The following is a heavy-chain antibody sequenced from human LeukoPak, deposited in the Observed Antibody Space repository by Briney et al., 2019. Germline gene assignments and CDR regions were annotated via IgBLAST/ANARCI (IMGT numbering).Heavy chain of an antibody. V-gene: IGHV1-69*13. CDR2: IIPIFGTA. D-gene: IGHD3-10*01. J-gene: IGHJ4*02. CDR3: ARVKRGLGSGTYYNFVTFDY. Sequence: GASVKVSCKASGGTFSSYAISWVRQAPGQGLEWMGGIIPIFGTANYAQKFQGRVTITADESTSTAYMELSSLRSDDTAVYYCARVKRGLGSGTYYNFVTFDYWGQGTLVTVSS. CDR1: GGTFSSYA.